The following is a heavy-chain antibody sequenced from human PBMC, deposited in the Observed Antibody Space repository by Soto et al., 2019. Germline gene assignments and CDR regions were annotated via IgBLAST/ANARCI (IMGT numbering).Heavy chain of an antibody. Sequence: GGSLRLSCAASGFTFSSYAMHWVRQAPGKGLEWVAVISYDGSNKYYADSVKGRFTISRDNSKNTLYLQMNSLRAEGTAVYYCAREEYCSGGSCFDYWGQGTLVTVSS. CDR3: AREEYCSGGSCFDY. J-gene: IGHJ4*02. V-gene: IGHV3-30-3*01. D-gene: IGHD2-15*01. CDR2: ISYDGSNK. CDR1: GFTFSSYA.